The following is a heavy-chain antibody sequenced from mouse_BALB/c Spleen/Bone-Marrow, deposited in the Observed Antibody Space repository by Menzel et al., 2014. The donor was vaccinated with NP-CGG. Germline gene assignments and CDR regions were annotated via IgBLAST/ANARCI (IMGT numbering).Heavy chain of an antibody. D-gene: IGHD1-1*01. J-gene: IGHJ2*01. Sequence: EVQLQQSGPELVKPGASVKISCKASGYPFTDYIMHWVRQSHGKSLEWIGYTYPHTSDTGYNQKFKSKATLTVDISSSTAYMVLRSLTSEDSAVYYCVRAPPITSVVTRDYWGQGTTLTVSS. CDR3: VRAPPITSVVTRDY. V-gene: IGHV1S29*02. CDR1: GYPFTDYI. CDR2: TYPHTSDT.